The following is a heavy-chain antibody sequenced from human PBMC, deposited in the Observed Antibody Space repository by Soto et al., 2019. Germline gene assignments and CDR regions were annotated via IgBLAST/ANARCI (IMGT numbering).Heavy chain of an antibody. CDR2: IWYDGSNK. Sequence: QVQLLESGGGVVQPGRSLRLSCAASGVTFSSYGMHWVRQAPGKGLEWVAVIWYDGSNKYYAESVKGRFTISRDNSKNTLYLQLNNLRAEDKAVYYCARDPDYGASTLYDFDYWGQGTLVTVSS. CDR1: GVTFSSYG. V-gene: IGHV3-33*01. J-gene: IGHJ4*02. D-gene: IGHD4-17*01. CDR3: ARDPDYGASTLYDFDY.